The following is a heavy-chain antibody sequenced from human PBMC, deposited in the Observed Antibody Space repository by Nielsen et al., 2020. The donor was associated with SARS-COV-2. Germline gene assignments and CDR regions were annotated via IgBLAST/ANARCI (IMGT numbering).Heavy chain of an antibody. CDR1: GFSVDDYA. J-gene: IGHJ3*02. CDR3: AKAGYSSGRRAFDI. Sequence: SLKISCAASGFSVDDYAMHWVRQAPGKGLEWVSGISWNSGSIGYADSVKGRFTISRDNAKNSLYLQMNSLRAEDTALYYCAKAGYSSGRRAFDIWGQGTMVTVSS. D-gene: IGHD6-19*01. V-gene: IGHV3-9*01. CDR2: ISWNSGSI.